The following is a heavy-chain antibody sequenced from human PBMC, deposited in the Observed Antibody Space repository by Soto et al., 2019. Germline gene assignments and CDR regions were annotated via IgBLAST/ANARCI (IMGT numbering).Heavy chain of an antibody. CDR3: ARAGDIVVLAGYYYYGMDV. CDR1: GGTFSGYY. J-gene: IGHJ6*02. D-gene: IGHD2-2*01. CDR2: INHSGST. V-gene: IGHV4-34*01. Sequence: SETLSLTCAVYGGTFSGYYWSWIRQPPGKGLEWIGEINHSGSTNYNPSLKSRVTISVDTSKTQFSLKLSSVTAADTAVYYCARAGDIVVLAGYYYYGMDVWGQGTTVTVSS.